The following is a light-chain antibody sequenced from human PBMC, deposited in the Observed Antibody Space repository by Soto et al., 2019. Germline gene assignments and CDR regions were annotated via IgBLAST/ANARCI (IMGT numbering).Light chain of an antibody. Sequence: QSVLTQPPSASGTPGQRVTISCSGSSSNIGSNTVNWYKQVPGTAPKLLIYSDIQRPSGVPDRFSGSKSGTSASLAISGPQSEHEADSYCAAWDDSLNGYVSGAGTKVTVL. CDR1: SSNIGSNT. CDR3: AAWDDSLNGYV. J-gene: IGLJ1*01. CDR2: SDI. V-gene: IGLV1-44*01.